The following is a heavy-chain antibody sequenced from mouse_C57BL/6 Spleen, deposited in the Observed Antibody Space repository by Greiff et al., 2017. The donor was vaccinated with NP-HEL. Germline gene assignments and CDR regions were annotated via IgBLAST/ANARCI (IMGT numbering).Heavy chain of an antibody. CDR1: GYTFTSYW. CDR3: ARWDYYGSRFAY. V-gene: IGHV1-69*01. D-gene: IGHD1-1*01. CDR2: IDPSDSYT. Sequence: VQLQQPGAELVMPGASVKLSCKASGYTFTSYWMHWVKQRPGQGLEWIGEIDPSDSYTNYNQKFKGKSTLTVDKSSSTAYMQLSSLTSEDSAVYYCARWDYYGSRFAYWGQGTLVTVSA. J-gene: IGHJ3*01.